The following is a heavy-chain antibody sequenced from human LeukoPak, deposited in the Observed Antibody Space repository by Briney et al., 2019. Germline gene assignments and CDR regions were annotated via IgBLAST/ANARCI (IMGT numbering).Heavy chain of an antibody. J-gene: IGHJ4*02. CDR2: IDTNTGNP. V-gene: IGHV7-4-1*02. CDR3: ARATWEYYDSSGYYDY. D-gene: IGHD3-22*01. CDR1: GYTFTNYT. Sequence: GASVKVSCKASGYTFTNYTLNWVRQAPGQGLEWMGWIDTNTGNPTYAQGFIGRFVFSLDTSVTTAYLQISSLKAEDTAVYYCARATWEYYDSSGYYDYWGQGTLVTVSS.